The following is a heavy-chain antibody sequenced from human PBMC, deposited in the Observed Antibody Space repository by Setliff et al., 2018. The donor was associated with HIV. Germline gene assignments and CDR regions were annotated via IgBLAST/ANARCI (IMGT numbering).Heavy chain of an antibody. CDR2: ISSGGGT. CDR1: GFPFSNYA. J-gene: IGHJ4*02. Sequence: GESLKISCAASGFPFSNYAMSWVRQAPGKGLEWVSAISSGGGTYYADFVKGRFTISRDNSKNTLYLQMNSLRAEDTAVHYCAKAPLTIVATGGEDCWGQGTLVTVSS. CDR3: AKAPLTIVATGGEDC. D-gene: IGHD6-13*01. V-gene: IGHV3-23*01.